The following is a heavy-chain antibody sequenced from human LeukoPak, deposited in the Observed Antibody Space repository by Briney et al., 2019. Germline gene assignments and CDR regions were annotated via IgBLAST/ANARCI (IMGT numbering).Heavy chain of an antibody. V-gene: IGHV3-7*01. J-gene: IGHJ4*02. Sequence: PGGSLRLSCAASGFTFSSYWMCWVRQAPGKGLEWVANIKQDGSEKYYVDSVKGRFTISRDNAKNSLYLQMNSLRAEDTAVYYCAREEQQLVHHFDYWGQGTLVTVSS. CDR1: GFTFSSYW. CDR2: IKQDGSEK. D-gene: IGHD6-13*01. CDR3: AREEQQLVHHFDY.